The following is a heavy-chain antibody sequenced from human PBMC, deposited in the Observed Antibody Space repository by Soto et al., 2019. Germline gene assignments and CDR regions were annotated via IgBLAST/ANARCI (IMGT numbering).Heavy chain of an antibody. V-gene: IGHV3-30-3*01. CDR3: ARDPTVSTVAYFDY. CDR2: LSFDGGNK. D-gene: IGHD2-15*01. Sequence: QVQLVESGGGVVQAGRSLRLSCEASGFTFSRYAMHWVRQAPGKGLEWVAVLSFDGGNKYYADSVKGRFTISRDNSKNTLFLQMNGLRVEDTAVYYCARDPTVSTVAYFDYWGQGTLVTVSS. J-gene: IGHJ4*02. CDR1: GFTFSRYA.